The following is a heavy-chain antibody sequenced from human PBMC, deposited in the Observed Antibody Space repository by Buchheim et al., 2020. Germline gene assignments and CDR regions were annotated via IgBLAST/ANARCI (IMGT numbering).Heavy chain of an antibody. Sequence: EVQLVESGGGLVQPGGSLRLSCAASGFTFSSYSMNWVRQAPGKGLEWVSYISSSSSTIYYADSVKGRFTISRDNAKNSLYPQMNSLRAEDTAVYYCARDGNYCTNGVCYAFYNWFDPWGQGTL. CDR2: ISSSSSTI. CDR1: GFTFSSYS. CDR3: ARDGNYCTNGVCYAFYNWFDP. J-gene: IGHJ5*02. V-gene: IGHV3-48*04. D-gene: IGHD2-8*01.